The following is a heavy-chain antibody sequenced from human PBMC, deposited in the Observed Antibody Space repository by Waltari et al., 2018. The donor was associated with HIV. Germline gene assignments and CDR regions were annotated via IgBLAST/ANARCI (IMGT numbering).Heavy chain of an antibody. CDR2: IKQDGSEK. J-gene: IGHJ4*02. CDR3: ARDRHYDILTGSYFDY. CDR1: GSTVSSYW. Sequence: EVQLVESGGGLVQPGGSLRLSCAASGSTVSSYWMSWVRQAPGKGLEWVANIKQDGSEKYYVDSVKGRFTISRDNAKNSLYLQMNSLRAEDTAVYYCARDRHYDILTGSYFDYWGQGTLVTVSS. V-gene: IGHV3-7*01. D-gene: IGHD3-9*01.